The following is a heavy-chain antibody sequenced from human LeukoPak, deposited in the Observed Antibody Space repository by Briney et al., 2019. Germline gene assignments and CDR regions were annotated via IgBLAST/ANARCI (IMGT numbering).Heavy chain of an antibody. Sequence: LETLSLTCAVYGGSFSGYYWSWIRQPPGKGLEWIGEINHSGSTNYNPSLKSRVTISVDTSKNQFSLKLSSVTAADTAVYYCARGRAYDSSGYSTDYWGQGTLVTVSS. CDR3: ARGRAYDSSGYSTDY. J-gene: IGHJ4*02. CDR2: INHSGST. V-gene: IGHV4-34*01. D-gene: IGHD3-22*01. CDR1: GGSFSGYY.